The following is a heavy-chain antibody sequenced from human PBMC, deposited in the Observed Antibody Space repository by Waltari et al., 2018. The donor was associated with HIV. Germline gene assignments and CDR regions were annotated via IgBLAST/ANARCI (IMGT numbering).Heavy chain of an antibody. V-gene: IGHV4-39*07. CDR1: GGSISSSSYY. J-gene: IGHJ6*02. CDR3: ARDRRIAITFGGVIAYYYYGMDV. CDR2: IYYSGST. D-gene: IGHD3-16*02. Sequence: QLQLQESGPGLVKPSETLSLTCTVSGGSISSSSYYWGWIRQPPGKGLEWIGSIYYSGSTYYNPSLKSRVTISVDTSKNQFSLKLSSVTATDTAVYYCARDRRIAITFGGVIAYYYYGMDVWGQGTTVTVSS.